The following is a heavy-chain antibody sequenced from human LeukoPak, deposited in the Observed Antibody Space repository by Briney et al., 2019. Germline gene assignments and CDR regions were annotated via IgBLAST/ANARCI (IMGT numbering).Heavy chain of an antibody. Sequence: GGALRLSCAAPGFTFSCYAISRVPRAPGKGQEWVPAISGSGGSTYYADSVKGRFTISRDNAKNSLYLQMNSLRAENTAVYYCARDLIAARPFDYWGQGTLVTVSS. CDR3: ARDLIAARPFDY. CDR2: ISGSGGST. V-gene: IGHV3-23*01. D-gene: IGHD6-6*01. J-gene: IGHJ4*02. CDR1: GFTFSCYA.